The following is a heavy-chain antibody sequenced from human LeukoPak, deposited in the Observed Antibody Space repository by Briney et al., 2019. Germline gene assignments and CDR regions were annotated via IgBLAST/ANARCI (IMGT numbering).Heavy chain of an antibody. CDR1: GFTFNTYS. V-gene: IGHV3-21*01. CDR2: ISSSSSYI. Sequence: GGSLRLSCAASGFTFNTYSMNWVRQAPGKGLEWVSSISSSSSYIYYADSVKGRFTISRDNAKNSLYLQMNSLRAEDTAVYYCARDRGIAVAGNSDYWGQGTLVTVSS. D-gene: IGHD6-19*01. CDR3: ARDRGIAVAGNSDY. J-gene: IGHJ4*02.